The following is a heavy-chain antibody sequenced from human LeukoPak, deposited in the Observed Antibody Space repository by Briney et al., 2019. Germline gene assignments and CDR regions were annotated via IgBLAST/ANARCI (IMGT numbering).Heavy chain of an antibody. V-gene: IGHV3-7*01. D-gene: IGHD6-13*01. Sequence: GGSLRLSCAASGFTFTNYWMSWVRQAPGKGLEWVANIKQDGSEKYYVDSVKGRFTISRDNAKNSLYLQMNSLRAEDTAVYYCARDRLAAAGTGDFDYWGQGTLVTVSS. CDR1: GFTFTNYW. CDR2: IKQDGSEK. J-gene: IGHJ4*02. CDR3: ARDRLAAAGTGDFDY.